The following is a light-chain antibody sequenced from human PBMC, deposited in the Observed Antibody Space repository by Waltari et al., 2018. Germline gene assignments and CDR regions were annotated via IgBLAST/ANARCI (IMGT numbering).Light chain of an antibody. CDR3: SSYTTSSAPGV. CDR1: ESDVGAYDF. CDR2: EVS. J-gene: IGLJ1*01. Sequence: QSALTQPASVSGSPGQSITISCSGTESDVGAYDFVSWYQQHPGKAPPLLIYEVSNRPSGISNPFSASKAGNTASLTISGLQAEDEADYYCSSYTTSSAPGVFGTGTRVTVL. V-gene: IGLV2-14*01.